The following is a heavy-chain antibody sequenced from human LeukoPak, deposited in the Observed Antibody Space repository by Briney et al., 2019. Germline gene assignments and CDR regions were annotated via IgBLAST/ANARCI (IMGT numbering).Heavy chain of an antibody. CDR3: AKDRVSSETDFDS. D-gene: IGHD3-22*01. V-gene: IGHV3-30*02. J-gene: IGHJ4*02. Sequence: PGGSLRLSCAASGFTFSNYGMHWVRQAPGKGLEWVAFIRYDGSNEYYADSVKGGFTISRDNSKNTVYLQMNSLRAEDTAVYYCAKDRVSSETDFDSWGQGTLATVSS. CDR1: GFTFSNYG. CDR2: IRYDGSNE.